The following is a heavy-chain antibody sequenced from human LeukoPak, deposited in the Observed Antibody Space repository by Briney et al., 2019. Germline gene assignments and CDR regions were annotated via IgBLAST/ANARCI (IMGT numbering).Heavy chain of an antibody. CDR1: GYSISSGYY. D-gene: IGHD6-19*01. CDR2: IYHSGST. Sequence: PSETLSLTCTVSGYSISSGYYWGWIRPPPGKGLEWIGSIYHSGSTYYNPSLKSRVTISVDTSKNQFSLKLSSVTAADTAVYYCARDLISGWYYFDYWGQGTLVTVSS. J-gene: IGHJ4*02. CDR3: ARDLISGWYYFDY. V-gene: IGHV4-38-2*02.